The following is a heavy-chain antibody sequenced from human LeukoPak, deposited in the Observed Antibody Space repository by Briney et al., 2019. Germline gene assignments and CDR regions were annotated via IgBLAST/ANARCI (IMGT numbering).Heavy chain of an antibody. D-gene: IGHD3-9*01. CDR3: AKVFGITISTDDY. CDR1: GFTFSSYS. CDR2: ISSSSSTI. J-gene: IGHJ4*02. Sequence: GGSVRLCCAASGFTFSSYSMNWVRQAPGKGLEWVSYISSSSSTIYYADSVKGRFTISRDNAKNTLYLQMNSLRAEDTAVYYCAKVFGITISTDDYWGQGTLVTVSS. V-gene: IGHV3-48*01.